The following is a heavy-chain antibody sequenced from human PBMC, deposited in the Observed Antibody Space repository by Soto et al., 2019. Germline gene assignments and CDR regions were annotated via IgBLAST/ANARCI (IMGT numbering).Heavy chain of an antibody. V-gene: IGHV3-13*01. CDR1: GFTVISYD. D-gene: IGHD3-10*01. CDR2: LGAGGDT. CDR3: ARGPMVRGTLDPGISGPLDD. J-gene: IGHJ4*02. Sequence: EVQLVESGGGLVQPGGSLRLACAASGFTVISYDMHWVRHVTGKGLEWVSTLGAGGDTYFPDSVKGRFTISRDHAKNSLSLQMNHLGAGDTAVYYCARGPMVRGTLDPGISGPLDDWCQGTLVAVSS.